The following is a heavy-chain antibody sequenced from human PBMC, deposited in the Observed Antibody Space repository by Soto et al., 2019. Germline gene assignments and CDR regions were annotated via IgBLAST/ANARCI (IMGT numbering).Heavy chain of an antibody. Sequence: QPGGSLRLSCAASGFTVSSNYMSWVRQAPGKGLEWVSVIYSGGSTYYADSVKGRFTISRDNSKNTLYLQMNSLRAEDTAVYYCAREGGSYYYYYMDVWGKGTTVTVSS. V-gene: IGHV3-66*01. J-gene: IGHJ6*03. CDR3: AREGGSYYYYYMDV. CDR1: GFTVSSNY. CDR2: IYSGGST.